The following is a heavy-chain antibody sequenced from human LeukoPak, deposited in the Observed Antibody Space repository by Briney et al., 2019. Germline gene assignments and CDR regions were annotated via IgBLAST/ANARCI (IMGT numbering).Heavy chain of an antibody. D-gene: IGHD3-22*01. Sequence: PSETLSLTCTVSGGSISSGGYYWSRIRQHPGKGLEWIGYIYYSGSTYYNPSLKSRVTISVDTSKNQFSLKLSSVTAADTAVYYCARAQNYYDSSGYQAEGWFDPWGQGTLVTVSS. CDR2: IYYSGST. V-gene: IGHV4-31*03. J-gene: IGHJ5*02. CDR3: ARAQNYYDSSGYQAEGWFDP. CDR1: GGSISSGGYY.